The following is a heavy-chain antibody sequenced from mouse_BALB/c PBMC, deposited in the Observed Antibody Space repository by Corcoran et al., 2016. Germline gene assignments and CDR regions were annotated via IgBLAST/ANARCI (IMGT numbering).Heavy chain of an antibody. V-gene: IGHV9-2-1*01. CDR3: AIHYYVSFAY. D-gene: IGHD1-2*01. CDR2: INTETGEP. Sequence: QIQLVQSGPELKKPGETVRISCKASGYTFTDYSMHWVKQAPGKGLKWMGWINTETGEPTYADDFKGRFAFSLETSASTAYLQINNLKNEDTATYVCAIHYYVSFAYWGQGTLVTVSA. J-gene: IGHJ3*01. CDR1: GYTFTDYS.